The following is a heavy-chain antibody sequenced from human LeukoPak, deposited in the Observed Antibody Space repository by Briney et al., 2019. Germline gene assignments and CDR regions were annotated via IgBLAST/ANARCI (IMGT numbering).Heavy chain of an antibody. J-gene: IGHJ6*04. CDR3: ARGGMGYYYGMDV. D-gene: IGHD2-15*01. CDR2: IWYDGSNK. CDR1: GFTFSSYG. V-gene: IGHV3-33*01. Sequence: QSGGSLRLSCAASGFTFSSYGMHWVRQAPGKGLEWVAVIWYDGSNKYYADSVKGRFTISRDNPKNTLYLQMNSLRAEDTAVYYCARGGMGYYYGMDVWGKGTTVTVSS.